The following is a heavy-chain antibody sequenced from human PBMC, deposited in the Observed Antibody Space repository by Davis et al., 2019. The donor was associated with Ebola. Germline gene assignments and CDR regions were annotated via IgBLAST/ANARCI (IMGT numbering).Heavy chain of an antibody. CDR2: IKQDGSEK. V-gene: IGHV3-7*03. CDR3: ARGVRWLQSAHPQGGAFDI. D-gene: IGHD5-24*01. Sequence: PGGSLRLSCAASVFTFSSYWMSWVRQAPGKGLEWVANIKQDGSEKYYVDSVKGRFTISRDNAKNSLYLQMNSLRAEDTAVYYCARGVRWLQSAHPQGGAFDIWGQGTMVTVSS. CDR1: VFTFSSYW. J-gene: IGHJ3*02.